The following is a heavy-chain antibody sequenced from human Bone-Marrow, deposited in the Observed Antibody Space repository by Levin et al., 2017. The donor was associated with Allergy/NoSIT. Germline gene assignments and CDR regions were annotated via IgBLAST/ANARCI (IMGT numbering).Heavy chain of an antibody. CDR3: ARELLRYFDWLSFHYYCSGMDV. V-gene: IGHV3-30*04. Sequence: GGSLRLSCAASGFTFSSYAMHWVRQAPGKGLEWVAVISYDGSNKYYADSVKGRFTISRDNSKNTLYLQMNSLRAEDTAVYYCARELLRYFDWLSFHYYCSGMDVWGQGTTVTVSS. CDR1: GFTFSSYA. CDR2: ISYDGSNK. D-gene: IGHD3-9*01. J-gene: IGHJ6*02.